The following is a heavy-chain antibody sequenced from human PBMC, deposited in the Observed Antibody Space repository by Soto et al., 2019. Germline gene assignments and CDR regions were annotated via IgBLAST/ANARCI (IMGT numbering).Heavy chain of an antibody. CDR2: IIPVFDTV. V-gene: IGHV1-69*01. CDR3: ARGGSGYVWFNEF. CDR1: GGLFSSYA. D-gene: IGHD3-22*01. J-gene: IGHJ4*02. Sequence: QEQLVQSGAEVKKSGSSVKVSCKDTGGLFSSYAVSWVRQAPGQGLEWMGGIIPVFDTVYYAQKFQGRVTITADESTKTACMELSNMRSEDSVMYYCARGGSGYVWFNEFWGQGTLVTVSS.